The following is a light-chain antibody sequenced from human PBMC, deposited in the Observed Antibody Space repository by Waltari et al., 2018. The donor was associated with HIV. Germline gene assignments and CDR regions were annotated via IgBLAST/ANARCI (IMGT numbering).Light chain of an antibody. Sequence: QLLLTQSPSASASLGASVRLTCTLSNGHSDYAITWHQQQPEKGPRFLMRRNSEGSHNKGDGISYRFSGSSSGVEGYLTSSSLQAEDEGAYHCQTWGAGIQVFGGGTKLTVL. J-gene: IGLJ2*01. CDR2: RNSEGSH. CDR3: QTWGAGIQV. V-gene: IGLV4-69*01. CDR1: NGHSDYA.